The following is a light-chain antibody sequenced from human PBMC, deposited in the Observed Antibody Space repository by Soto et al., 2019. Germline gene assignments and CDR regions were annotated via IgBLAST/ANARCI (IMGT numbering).Light chain of an antibody. CDR3: QQYDNWPWT. V-gene: IGKV3-15*01. J-gene: IGKJ1*01. CDR2: GAS. CDR1: QRISDT. Sequence: EIVMTQSQATLSVSPGVRATLSCRASQRISDTLAWYQQKPGQAPRLLIHGASTRATGFPARFSGSGSGTDFTLTISSLQSEDFAVYYCQQYDNWPWTFGQGTKVEIK.